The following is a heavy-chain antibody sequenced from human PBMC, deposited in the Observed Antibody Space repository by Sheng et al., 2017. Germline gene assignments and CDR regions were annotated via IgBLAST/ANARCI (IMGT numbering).Heavy chain of an antibody. CDR3: ARKGVFMVQGDGYYYYYYMDV. Sequence: EVQLVESGGGLVKPGGSLRLSCAASGFTFSSYSMNWVRQAPGKGLEWVSSISSSSSYIYYADSVKGRFTISRDNAKNSLYLQMNSLRAEDTAVYYCARKGVFMVQGDGYYYYYYMDVWGKGTTVTVSS. D-gene: IGHD3-10*01. CDR2: ISSSSSYI. J-gene: IGHJ6*03. CDR1: GFTFSSYS. V-gene: IGHV3-21*01.